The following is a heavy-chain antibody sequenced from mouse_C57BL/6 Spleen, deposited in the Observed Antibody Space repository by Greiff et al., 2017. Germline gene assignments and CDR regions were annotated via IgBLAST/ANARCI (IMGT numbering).Heavy chain of an antibody. J-gene: IGHJ4*01. V-gene: IGHV7-3*01. CDR2: IRNKANGYTT. Sequence: DVHLVESGGGLVQPGGSLSLSCAASGFTFTDYYMSWVRQPPGKALEWLGFIRNKANGYTTEYSASVKGRFTISRDNSQSILYLQMNALRAEDSATYYCARYRRSSEGYAMDYWGQGTSVTVSS. CDR3: ARYRRSSEGYAMDY. CDR1: GFTFTDYY.